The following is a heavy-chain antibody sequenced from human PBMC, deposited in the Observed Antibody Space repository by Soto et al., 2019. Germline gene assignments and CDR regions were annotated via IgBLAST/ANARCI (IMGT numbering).Heavy chain of an antibody. CDR2: ISAGGGST. CDR3: AKDRSYDFWSGYRPPYGMDV. D-gene: IGHD3-3*01. J-gene: IGHJ6*02. V-gene: IGHV3-23*01. Sequence: PGGSLRLSCAASGFTFSSYVMSWVRRAPGKGLEWVSGISAGGGSTYFADSVKGRFTISRDNSKNTLYLQMSSLRAEDTAVYYCAKDRSYDFWSGYRPPYGMDVWGQGTTVTVSS. CDR1: GFTFSSYV.